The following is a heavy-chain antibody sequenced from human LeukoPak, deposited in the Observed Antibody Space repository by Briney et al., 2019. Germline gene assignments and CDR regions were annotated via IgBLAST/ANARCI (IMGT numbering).Heavy chain of an antibody. CDR2: IYYSGST. J-gene: IGHJ5*02. D-gene: IGHD3-10*01. CDR1: GGPISSYY. Sequence: SETLSLTCTVSGGPISSYYWSWIRQAPGKGLEWIGDIYYSGSTNYKPSLKSRVTISVDTSKNQFSLRLSSVTAADTAVYYCARVEVGYYYGSGTQISWFDPWGQGTLVTVSS. V-gene: IGHV4-59*08. CDR3: ARVEVGYYYGSGTQISWFDP.